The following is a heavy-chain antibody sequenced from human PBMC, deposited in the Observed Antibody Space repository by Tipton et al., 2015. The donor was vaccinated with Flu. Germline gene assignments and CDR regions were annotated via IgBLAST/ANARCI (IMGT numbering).Heavy chain of an antibody. CDR1: GYTFTSYG. CDR2: ISAYNGST. V-gene: IGHV1-18*01. Sequence: QLVQSGAEVKKPGASVKVSCKASGYTFTSYGISWVRQAPGQGLEWMGWISAYNGSTNYAQKLQGRVTMTTDTSTSTAYMELRSLRSDDTAVYYCARERDYYDSSGYYPFDYWGQGTLVTVSS. D-gene: IGHD3-22*01. J-gene: IGHJ4*02. CDR3: ARERDYYDSSGYYPFDY.